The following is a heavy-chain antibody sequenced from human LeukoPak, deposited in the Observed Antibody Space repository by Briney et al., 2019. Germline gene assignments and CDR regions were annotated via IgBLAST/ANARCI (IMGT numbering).Heavy chain of an antibody. D-gene: IGHD6-6*01. CDR1: GFTFSNAW. V-gene: IGHV3-15*01. CDR3: TTGPTRGVAARPFWVGRDY. J-gene: IGHJ4*02. Sequence: GGSLRLSCAASGFTFSNAWMSWVRQAPGKGLEWVGRIKSKTDGGTTDYAAPVKGRFTISRDDSKNTLYLQMNSLKTEDTAVYYCTTGPTRGVAARPFWVGRDYWGQGTLVTVSS. CDR2: IKSKTDGGTT.